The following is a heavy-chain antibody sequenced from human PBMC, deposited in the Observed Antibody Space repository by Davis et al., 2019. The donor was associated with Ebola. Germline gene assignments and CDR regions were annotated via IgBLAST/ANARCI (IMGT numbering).Heavy chain of an antibody. J-gene: IGHJ4*02. CDR1: GVSISRHY. D-gene: IGHD3-16*01. Sequence: PSETLSLTCTVSGVSISRHYWSWIRQPPGQRLEWIGSIYYTGSAYYNSSLASRATISVDTSKNQFSLKLTSVTAADTAMYFCAERGGSVWGRGTLVTVSS. CDR3: AERGGSV. V-gene: IGHV4-59*03. CDR2: IYYTGSA.